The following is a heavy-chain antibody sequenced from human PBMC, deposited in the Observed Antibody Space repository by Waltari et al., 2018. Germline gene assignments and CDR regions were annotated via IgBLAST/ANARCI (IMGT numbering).Heavy chain of an antibody. CDR1: GLIFGDFG. Sequence: EVQLVESGGALVQPGGSLKLSCATAGLIFGDFGIHWVRQASGKGPEWVGRIRSRTKGDATAYSPSVEGRFTISRDDSKNAVYLQMNSLNTDDTAVYYCIRPFELGIDWGQGTLVTVSS. CDR3: IRPFELGID. V-gene: IGHV3-73*01. J-gene: IGHJ4*02. CDR2: IRSRTKGDAT. D-gene: IGHD7-27*01.